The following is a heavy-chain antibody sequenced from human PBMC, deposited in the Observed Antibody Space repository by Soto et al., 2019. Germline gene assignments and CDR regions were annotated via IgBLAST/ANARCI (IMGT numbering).Heavy chain of an antibody. CDR2: ISYDGSNK. J-gene: IGHJ4*02. Sequence: QVQLVESGGGVVQPGRSLRLSCAASGFTFSSYGMHWVRQAPGKGLEWVAVISYDGSNKYYADSVKGRFTISRDNXXNTLYLQMNSLRAEDTAVYYCAKVLSGSYWYYFDYWGQGTLVTVSS. D-gene: IGHD1-26*01. V-gene: IGHV3-30*18. CDR3: AKVLSGSYWYYFDY. CDR1: GFTFSSYG.